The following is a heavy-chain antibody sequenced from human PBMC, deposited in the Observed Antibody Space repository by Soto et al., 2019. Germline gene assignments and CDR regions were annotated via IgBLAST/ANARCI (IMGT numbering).Heavy chain of an antibody. CDR2: VSYDGRNE. J-gene: IGHJ6*02. V-gene: IGHV3-30-3*01. CDR3: ARDNYGLDV. Sequence: GSLRLSCAASGFTFSTYAMHWVRQAPGKGLEWVAVVSYDGRNEYYAESVRGRFTISRDIPENTLCLQMNSLRTEDTAIYYCARDNYGLDVWGQGTTVTVSS. CDR1: GFTFSTYA.